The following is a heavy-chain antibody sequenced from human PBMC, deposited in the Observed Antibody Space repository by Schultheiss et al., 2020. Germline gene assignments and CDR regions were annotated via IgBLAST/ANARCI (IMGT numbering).Heavy chain of an antibody. CDR1: GGTFSSYT. Sequence: ASVKVSCKASGGTFSSYTISWVRQAPGQGLEWMGWISAYNGNTNYAQKLQGRVTMTTDTSTSTAYMELRSLRSDDTAVYYCARSREDYMDVWGKGTTVTVSS. CDR3: ARSREDYMDV. D-gene: IGHD5-24*01. V-gene: IGHV1-18*01. J-gene: IGHJ6*03. CDR2: ISAYNGNT.